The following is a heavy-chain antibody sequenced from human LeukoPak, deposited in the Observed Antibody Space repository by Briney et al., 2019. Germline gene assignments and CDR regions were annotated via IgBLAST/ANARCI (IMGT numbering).Heavy chain of an antibody. V-gene: IGHV4-34*01. CDR3: ARGTANGYPYFDY. J-gene: IGHJ4*02. CDR2: INHSGST. CDR1: GGTFSGYY. Sequence: SETLSLTCAVYGGTFSGYYWSWIRQPPGKGLEWIGEINHSGSTNYNPSLKSRVTISVDTSKNQFSLKLSSVTAADTAVYYCARGTANGYPYFDYWGQRTLVTVSS. D-gene: IGHD2-8*01.